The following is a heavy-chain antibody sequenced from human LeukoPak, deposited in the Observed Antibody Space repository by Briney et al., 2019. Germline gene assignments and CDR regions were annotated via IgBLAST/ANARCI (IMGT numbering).Heavy chain of an antibody. V-gene: IGHV3-30-3*01. J-gene: IGHJ3*02. CDR2: ISYDGSNK. Sequence: GGSLRLSCAASGFTFSSYAMHWVRQAPGKGLEWVAVISYDGSNKYYADSVKGRFTISRDNSKNTLYMQMTSLRAEDTAEYYCAKSLFTSATGTGRAFHIWGQGTMVTVSS. D-gene: IGHD1-1*01. CDR3: AKSLFTSATGTGRAFHI. CDR1: GFTFSSYA.